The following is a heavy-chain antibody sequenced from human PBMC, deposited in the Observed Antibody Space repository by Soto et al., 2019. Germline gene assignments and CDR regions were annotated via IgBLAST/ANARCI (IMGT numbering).Heavy chain of an antibody. Sequence: GGSLRLSCAASGFTFTSYAMSWVRQAPGKGLEWLSDIQEYGDNTNYVDSVKGRFTISRDNAKNKLYLQMNSLRSEDTAIYYCARWRPYYDFWGGVMQPTPFDYWGQGALVTVSS. CDR3: ARWRPYYDFWGGVMQPTPFDY. D-gene: IGHD3-3*01. V-gene: IGHV3-23*01. J-gene: IGHJ4*02. CDR1: GFTFTSYA. CDR2: IQEYGDNT.